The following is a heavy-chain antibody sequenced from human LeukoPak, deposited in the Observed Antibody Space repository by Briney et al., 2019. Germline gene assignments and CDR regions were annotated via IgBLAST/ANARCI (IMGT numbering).Heavy chain of an antibody. CDR1: GGSISSNSYY. CDR3: AVPRTRWRYYYMDV. CDR2: INHSGST. V-gene: IGHV4-39*07. Sequence: SETLSLTCTVSGGSISSNSYYWGWIRQPPGKGLEWIGEINHSGSTNYNPSLKSRVTISVDTSKNQFSLKLSSVTAADTAVYYCAVPRTRWRYYYMDVWGKGTTVTVSS. D-gene: IGHD1-1*01. J-gene: IGHJ6*03.